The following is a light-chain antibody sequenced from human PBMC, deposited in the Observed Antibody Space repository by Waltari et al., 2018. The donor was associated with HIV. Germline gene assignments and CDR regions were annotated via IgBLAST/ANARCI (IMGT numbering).Light chain of an antibody. J-gene: IGLJ3*02. CDR2: EGT. CDR3: CSYAANNTWL. V-gene: IGLV2-23*01. CDR1: SSDVGSYNL. Sequence: QSALTQPASVSGSPGQSITISCTGTSSDVGSYNLVSWYQQHPGKAPKFMIYEGTKRPSGVSNRFSGSKSDNTASLTISGRQAEDEAYYHCCSYAANNTWLFGGGTKLTVL.